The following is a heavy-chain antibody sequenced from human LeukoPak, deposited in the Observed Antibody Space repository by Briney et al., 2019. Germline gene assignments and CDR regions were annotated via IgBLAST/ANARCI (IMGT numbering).Heavy chain of an antibody. V-gene: IGHV4-59*01. CDR3: ARAGSGYYPFDY. J-gene: IGHJ4*02. CDR2: IYYSGST. D-gene: IGHD3-22*01. Sequence: SETLSLTCTVSGGSISTYYWSWIRQPPGKGLEWIAYIYYSGSTSYNPSLKTRVTISVDTSNNQFSLKLSSVTAADTAVYYCARAGSGYYPFDYWGQGTLVTVSS. CDR1: GGSISTYY.